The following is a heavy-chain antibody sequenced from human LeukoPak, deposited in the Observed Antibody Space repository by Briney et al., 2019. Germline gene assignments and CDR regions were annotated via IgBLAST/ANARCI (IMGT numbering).Heavy chain of an antibody. CDR2: INHSGST. CDR3: ARGNLYYFDSSGYYFKFDY. CDR1: GGSISSNNW. Sequence: SGTLSLTCAVSGGSISSNNWWGWVRQPPGKGLEWIGEINHSGSTNYIPSLKSRVTISVDTSKNQFSLKLSSVTAADTAVYYCARGNLYYFDSSGYYFKFDYWGQGTLVTVSS. J-gene: IGHJ4*02. D-gene: IGHD3-22*01. V-gene: IGHV4-4*02.